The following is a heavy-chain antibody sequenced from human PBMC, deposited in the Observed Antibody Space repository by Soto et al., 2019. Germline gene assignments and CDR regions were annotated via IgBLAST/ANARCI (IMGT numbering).Heavy chain of an antibody. V-gene: IGHV5-51*01. CDR2: IYPGDSDT. CDR1: GYSFTSYW. J-gene: IGHJ3*02. D-gene: IGHD6-19*01. Sequence: GDSLQISCKCSGYSFTSYWIGLVRHMPGKVLEWIGIIYPGDSDTRYSPSFQGQVTISADKSISTAYLQWSSLKASDTAMYYCARHGIAVAGTAVGQDVFDIWGQGXMVIV. CDR3: ARHGIAVAGTAVGQDVFDI.